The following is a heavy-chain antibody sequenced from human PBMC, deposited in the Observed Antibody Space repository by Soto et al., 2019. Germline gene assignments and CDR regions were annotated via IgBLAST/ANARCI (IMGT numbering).Heavy chain of an antibody. V-gene: IGHV1-3*01. CDR3: ASQVEVPAAIPNYYYYGMDV. Sequence: ASVKVSCKASGYTFTSYAMHWARQAPGQRLEWMGWINAGNGNTKYSQKFQGRVTITRDTSAGTAYMELSSLRSEDTAVYSCASQVEVPAAIPNYYYYGMDVWGQGTTVTVSS. D-gene: IGHD2-2*01. CDR2: INAGNGNT. CDR1: GYTFTSYA. J-gene: IGHJ6*02.